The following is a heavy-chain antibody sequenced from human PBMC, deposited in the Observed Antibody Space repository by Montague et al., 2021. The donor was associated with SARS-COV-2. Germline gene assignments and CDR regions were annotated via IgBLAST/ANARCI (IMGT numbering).Heavy chain of an antibody. CDR1: GFTFSSYS. D-gene: IGHD3-10*01. CDR3: ARGGYYYYGSVAGHNDAFDI. J-gene: IGHJ3*02. CDR2: ISSSSSYI. Sequence: SLRLSCAASGFTFSSYSMNWVRQAPGKGLEWVSSISSSSSYIYYADSVKGRFTISRDNAKNSLDLQMNSLRAEDTAVYYCARGGYYYYGSVAGHNDAFDIWGQGTMVTVSS. V-gene: IGHV3-21*01.